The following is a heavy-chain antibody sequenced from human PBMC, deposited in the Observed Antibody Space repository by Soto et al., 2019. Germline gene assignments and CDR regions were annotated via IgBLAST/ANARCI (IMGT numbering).Heavy chain of an antibody. D-gene: IGHD1-1*01. CDR1: GFTLSDYG. Sequence: QVQLVESGGGVVQPGRSLRLSCAASGFTLSDYGMHWVRQAPGKGLEWVAMISHDGTTKYWVDSEKGRFTISRDNSKNALYLQMNSLRAEDTAVYYCAKDRRDGEYNSVYDFWGQGALVTVSS. CDR3: AKDRRDGEYNSVYDF. V-gene: IGHV3-30*18. CDR2: ISHDGTTK. J-gene: IGHJ4*02.